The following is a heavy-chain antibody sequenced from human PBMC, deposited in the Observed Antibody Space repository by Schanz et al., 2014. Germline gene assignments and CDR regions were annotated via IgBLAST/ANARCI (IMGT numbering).Heavy chain of an antibody. J-gene: IGHJ6*02. CDR3: ASALTTWGGMDV. Sequence: QVQWVQSGADVKKPGTAVKVSCKASEYTFTRHYMHWVRQAPGQGLEWMGIIHSTGGTTSHAQKFQGRVTMTRDTSTSTVYMALSSLRSEDTAVYYCASALTTWGGMDVWGQGTTVTVSS. CDR2: IHSTGGTT. V-gene: IGHV1-46*01. CDR1: EYTFTRHY. D-gene: IGHD4-4*01.